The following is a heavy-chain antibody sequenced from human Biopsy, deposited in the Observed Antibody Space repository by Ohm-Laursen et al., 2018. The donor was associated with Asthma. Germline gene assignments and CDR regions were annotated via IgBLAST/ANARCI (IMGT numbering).Heavy chain of an antibody. CDR1: GFRFTDYG. V-gene: IGHV3-23*01. D-gene: IGHD2-8*01. Sequence: SLRLSCSASGFRFTDYGMHWVRQAPGKGLEWVASVSSSGGSRDYAASVKGRFTISRDNSNTVYLQMNWLCAEDTAIYYCARISICTRTACGPYYIYKMDVWGQGTTVTVSS. CDR3: ARISICTRTACGPYYIYKMDV. CDR2: VSSSGGSR. J-gene: IGHJ6*03.